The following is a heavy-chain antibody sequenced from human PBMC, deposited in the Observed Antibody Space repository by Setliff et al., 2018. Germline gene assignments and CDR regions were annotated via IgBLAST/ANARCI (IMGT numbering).Heavy chain of an antibody. Sequence: GASVKVSCKASGYTFTDYYMHWVQQAPGKGLEWMGRVDPEDGETIYAQKFQGRVTMTEDTSTDTAYMELSSPRSEDTAVYYCATDHQIQDIVMVVTGPGGAFDIWGQGTMVTVSS. D-gene: IGHD2-15*01. CDR2: VDPEDGET. V-gene: IGHV1-69-2*01. CDR3: ATDHQIQDIVMVVTGPGGAFDI. J-gene: IGHJ3*02. CDR1: GYTFTDYY.